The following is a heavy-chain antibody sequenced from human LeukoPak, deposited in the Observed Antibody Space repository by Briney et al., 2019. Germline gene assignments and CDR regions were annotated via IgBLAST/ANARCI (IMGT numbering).Heavy chain of an antibody. CDR2: IYYSGST. J-gene: IGHJ4*02. CDR3: ARDNRGGEYSSSWWGYYFDY. CDR1: GGSISSSSYY. D-gene: IGHD6-13*01. V-gene: IGHV4-39*07. Sequence: PSETLSLTCTVSGGSISSSSYYWGWIRQPPGKGLEWIGSIYYSGSTYYNPSLKSRVTISVDTSKNQFSLKLSSVTAADTAVYYCARDNRGGEYSSSWWGYYFDYWGQGTLVTVSS.